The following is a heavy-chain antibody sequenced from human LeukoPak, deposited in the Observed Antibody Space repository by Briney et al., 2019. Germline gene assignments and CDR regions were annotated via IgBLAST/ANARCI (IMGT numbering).Heavy chain of an antibody. CDR2: ISTSGST. V-gene: IGHV4-4*07. J-gene: IGHJ4*02. CDR1: GDSISTYY. Sequence: SETLPLTCTVSGDSISTYYWTWIRQPAGKGLEWIGRISTSGSTNYNPSLKSRVTMSVDTSKNQFSLKLSSMTAADTAVYYCARGGSGSYSAFDFWGQGTLVTVSS. CDR3: ARGGSGSYSAFDF. D-gene: IGHD1-26*01.